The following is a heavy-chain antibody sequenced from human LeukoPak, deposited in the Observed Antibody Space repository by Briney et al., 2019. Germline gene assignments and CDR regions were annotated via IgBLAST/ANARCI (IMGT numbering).Heavy chain of an antibody. CDR2: INPNSGGT. CDR3: ARGLVVVAATGLVWFDP. D-gene: IGHD2-15*01. CDR1: GYTFIGYC. J-gene: IGHJ5*02. Sequence: ASVKVSCKASGYTFIGYCMHWVRQAPGQGLEWMGWINPNSGGTNYAQKFQGRVTMTRDTSISTAYMELSRLRSDDTAVYYCARGLVVVAATGLVWFDPWGQGTLVTVSS. V-gene: IGHV1-2*02.